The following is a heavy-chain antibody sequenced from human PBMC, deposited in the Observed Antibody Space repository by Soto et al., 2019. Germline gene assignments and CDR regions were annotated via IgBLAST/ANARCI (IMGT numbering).Heavy chain of an antibody. CDR2: IYYSGST. J-gene: IGHJ6*02. CDR3: GRPAAASHYYFAMDV. CDR1: GGSISGSGYY. Sequence: PSETLSLTCTVSGGSISGSGYYWGWVRQPPGKRLEWIGSIYYSGSTYYNPSLKSRVTMSVDTSTNQISLKLTSLTAADTAVYYCGRPAAASHYYFAMDVWGQGTTVTVSS. V-gene: IGHV4-39*01. D-gene: IGHD6-25*01.